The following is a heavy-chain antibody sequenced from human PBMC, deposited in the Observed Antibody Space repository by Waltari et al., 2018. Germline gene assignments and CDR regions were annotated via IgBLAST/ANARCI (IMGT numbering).Heavy chain of an antibody. D-gene: IGHD3-10*01. CDR3: ARDNRHYGSGSYSYDY. CDR2: IYSGGST. J-gene: IGHJ4*02. V-gene: IGHV3-53*01. CDR1: GFTVSSTY. Sequence: EVQLVESGGGLIQPGGSLRLSCAASGFTVSSTYMSWVRQAPGKGLEWVSVIYSGGSTYYADSVKGRFTISRDNSKNTLYLQMNSLRAEDTAVYYCARDNRHYGSGSYSYDYWGQGTLVTVSS.